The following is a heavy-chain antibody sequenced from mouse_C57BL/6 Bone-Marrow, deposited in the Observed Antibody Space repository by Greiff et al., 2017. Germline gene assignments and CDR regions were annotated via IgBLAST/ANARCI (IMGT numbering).Heavy chain of an antibody. D-gene: IGHD1-1*01. CDR3: ARDDYYGSSPFAY. CDR1: GFTFSDFY. Sequence: EVKLVESGGGLVQSGRSLRLSCATSGFTFSDFYMEWVRQAPGKGLEWIAASRNKANDYTTEYSASVKGRFIGSRDTSQSILYLQMNALRAEDTAIYDCARDDYYGSSPFAYWGRGTLVTVSA. J-gene: IGHJ3*01. CDR2: SRNKANDYTT. V-gene: IGHV7-1*01.